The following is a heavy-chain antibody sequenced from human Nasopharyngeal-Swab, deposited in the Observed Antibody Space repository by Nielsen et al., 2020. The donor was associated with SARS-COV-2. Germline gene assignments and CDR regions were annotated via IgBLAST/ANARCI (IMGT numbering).Heavy chain of an antibody. D-gene: IGHD2-2*02. V-gene: IGHV3-30*18. CDR2: ISYDGSHK. J-gene: IGHJ6*03. CDR3: AKCSSTYCYTKYYMDV. Sequence: GGSLRLSCAASGFTFSSYGMHWVRQAPGKGLECVAVISYDGSHKYYADSVKGRFTMSRDNSKNTLYLQMNSLSAEDTAVYYCAKCSSTYCYTKYYMDVRGKGTTVTVSS. CDR1: GFTFSSYG.